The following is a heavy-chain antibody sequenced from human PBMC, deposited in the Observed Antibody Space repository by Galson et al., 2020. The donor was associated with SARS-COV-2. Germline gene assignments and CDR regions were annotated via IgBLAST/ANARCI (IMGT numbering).Heavy chain of an antibody. CDR1: GFTFSSYS. D-gene: IGHD2-8*01. V-gene: IGHV3-48*01. CDR2: ISSSSSTI. Sequence: GGSLRLSCAASGFTFSSYSMNWVRQAPGKGLEWVSYISSSSSTIYYADSVKGRFTISRDNAKNSLYLQMNSLRAEDTAVYYCARPYCTNGVGYVYFDYWGQGTLVIVSS. J-gene: IGHJ4*02. CDR3: ARPYCTNGVGYVYFDY.